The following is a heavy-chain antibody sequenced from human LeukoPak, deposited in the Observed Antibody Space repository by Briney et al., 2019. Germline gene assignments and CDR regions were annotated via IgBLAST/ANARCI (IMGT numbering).Heavy chain of an antibody. V-gene: IGHV4-61*02. Sequence: SQTLSLTCTVSGASISSGSYYWSLIRQPAGKGLEWIGRIYSSGSTDYNPSLKSRITISVDTSKNQFSLKLSSVTAADTAVYYCARCCSSTSCYWDAFDIWGQGTMVTVSS. D-gene: IGHD2-2*01. CDR2: IYSSGST. J-gene: IGHJ3*02. CDR3: ARCCSSTSCYWDAFDI. CDR1: GASISSGSYY.